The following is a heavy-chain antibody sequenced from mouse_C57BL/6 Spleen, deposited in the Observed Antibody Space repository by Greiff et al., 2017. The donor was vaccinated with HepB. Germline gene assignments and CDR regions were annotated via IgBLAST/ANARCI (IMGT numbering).Heavy chain of an antibody. D-gene: IGHD1-1*01. CDR1: GYTFTSYW. Sequence: VQLQQSGAELVMPGASVKLSCKASGYTFTSYWMHWVKQRPGQGLEWIGEIDPSDSYTNYNQKFKGKSTLTVDKSSSTAYMQLSSLTSEDSAVYYCARSSHYYGSSSYYFDYWGQGTTLTVSS. CDR2: IDPSDSYT. CDR3: ARSSHYYGSSSYYFDY. J-gene: IGHJ2*01. V-gene: IGHV1-69*01.